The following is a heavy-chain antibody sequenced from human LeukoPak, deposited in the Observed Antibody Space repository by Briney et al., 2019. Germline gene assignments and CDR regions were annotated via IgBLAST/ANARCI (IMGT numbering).Heavy chain of an antibody. Sequence: GGSLRLSCAASGFTFSSYSMNWVRQAPGKGLEWVSSISSSSSYIYYADSVKGRFTISRDNAKNSLYLQMNSLRAEHTAVYYCARDSDTGFDPWGQGTLVTVSS. CDR2: ISSSSSYI. J-gene: IGHJ5*02. D-gene: IGHD5-18*01. V-gene: IGHV3-21*01. CDR1: GFTFSSYS. CDR3: ARDSDTGFDP.